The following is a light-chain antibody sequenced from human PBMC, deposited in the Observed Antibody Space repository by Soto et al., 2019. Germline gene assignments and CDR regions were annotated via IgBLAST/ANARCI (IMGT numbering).Light chain of an antibody. V-gene: IGLV2-8*01. J-gene: IGLJ2*01. CDR2: EVS. CDR3: TSYTSSNNVV. Sequence: QSALTQPPSASGSPGQSVTISCTGTSSDVGGYNYVSWYQQHPGKVPKLMIYEVSKRPSGVPDRFSGSKSGNTASLTVSGLQAEDEADYSCTSYTSSNNVVFGGVTKLTVL. CDR1: SSDVGGYNY.